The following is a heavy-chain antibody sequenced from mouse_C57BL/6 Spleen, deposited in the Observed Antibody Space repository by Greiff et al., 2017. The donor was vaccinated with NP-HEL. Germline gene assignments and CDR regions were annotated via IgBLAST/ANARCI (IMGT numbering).Heavy chain of an antibody. V-gene: IGHV1-15*01. Sequence: QVQLQQSGAELVRPGASVTLSCKASGYTFTDYEMHWVKQTPVHGLEWIGAIDPETGGTAYNQKFKGKATLTADKSSSTAYMELRSLTSEDSAVYYCTRPYGSSYRFAYWGQGTLVTVSA. CDR3: TRPYGSSYRFAY. J-gene: IGHJ3*01. CDR1: GYTFTDYE. CDR2: IDPETGGT. D-gene: IGHD1-1*01.